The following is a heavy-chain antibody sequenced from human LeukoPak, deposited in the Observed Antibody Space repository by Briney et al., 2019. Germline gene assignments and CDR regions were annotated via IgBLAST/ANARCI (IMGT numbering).Heavy chain of an antibody. CDR2: ISYDGSNK. CDR3: AKAIGSGWSRDYYFDY. Sequence: GGSLRLSCAASGFTFSSYGMHWVRQAPGKGLEWVAVISYDGSNKYYADSVKGRFTISRDNSKNTLYLQMNSLRAEDTAVYNCAKAIGSGWSRDYYFDYWGQGTLVTVSS. CDR1: GFTFSSYG. J-gene: IGHJ4*02. D-gene: IGHD6-19*01. V-gene: IGHV3-30*18.